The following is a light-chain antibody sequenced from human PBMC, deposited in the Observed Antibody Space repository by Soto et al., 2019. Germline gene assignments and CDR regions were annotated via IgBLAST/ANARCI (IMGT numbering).Light chain of an antibody. V-gene: IGKV1-5*01. J-gene: IGKJ4*01. Sequence: DIQMTQSPSTLSASVGDRVTITCRASQSINNWLAWYQQKPGKAPKLLIYDGFSLESGVPLRFSGSGFGTEFTLTISSLQPDDSATYYCQQYKRYSLPFGGGTKVEI. CDR3: QQYKRYSLP. CDR2: DGF. CDR1: QSINNW.